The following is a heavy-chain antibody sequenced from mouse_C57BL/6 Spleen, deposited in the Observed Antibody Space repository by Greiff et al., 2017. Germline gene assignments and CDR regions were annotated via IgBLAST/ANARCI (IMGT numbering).Heavy chain of an antibody. Sequence: GGGLVQPKGSLKLSCAASGFSFNTYAMNWVHQAPGKGLEWVARIRSKSNNYATYYADSVKDRFTISRDDSESMLYLQMNNLKTEDTAMYYCAVGRNYYFDYWGQGTTLTVSS. V-gene: IGHV10-1*01. CDR3: AVGRNYYFDY. D-gene: IGHD4-1*01. CDR2: IRSKSNNYAT. CDR1: GFSFNTYA. J-gene: IGHJ2*01.